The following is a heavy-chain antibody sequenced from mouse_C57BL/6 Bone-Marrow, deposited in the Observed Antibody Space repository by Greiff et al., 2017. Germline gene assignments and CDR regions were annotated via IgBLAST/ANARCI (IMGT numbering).Heavy chain of an antibody. CDR3: ARGDYYASYYFDY. Sequence: VQLQQPGTELVKPGASVKLSCKASGYTFTSYWMHWVKQRPGQGLEWIGNINPSNGGTNYNEQFKSKATLTVDKSSSTAYMQLSSLTSEDSAVYYCARGDYYASYYFDYWGQGTTLTVSS. V-gene: IGHV1-53*01. J-gene: IGHJ2*01. D-gene: IGHD1-1*01. CDR2: INPSNGGT. CDR1: GYTFTSYW.